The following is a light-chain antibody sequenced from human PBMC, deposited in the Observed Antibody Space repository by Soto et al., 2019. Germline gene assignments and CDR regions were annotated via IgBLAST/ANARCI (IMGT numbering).Light chain of an antibody. J-gene: IGKJ4*01. V-gene: IGKV3-15*01. Sequence: EIVMTQSPATLSVSPGERATLSCKASQSVGSNLTWYQQKPGQTPRLLVYGASTRATAFPARFSGSGSGTEFTLTISSLQSEDFAVYYCLQYNNWPLTFGGGTRVHVK. CDR1: QSVGSN. CDR2: GAS. CDR3: LQYNNWPLT.